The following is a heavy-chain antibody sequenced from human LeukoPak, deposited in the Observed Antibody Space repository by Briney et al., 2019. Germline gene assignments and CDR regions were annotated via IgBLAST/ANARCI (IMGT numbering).Heavy chain of an antibody. J-gene: IGHJ5*02. CDR2: IYYSGST. Sequence: SETLSLTCTVSGDSISSSSSYWGWIRQPPGEGLEWIGSIYYSGSTYYNTSLKSRVTISVDTSKNQFSLKLSSVTAADTAVYYCARTYYYGSGSYHTAFDPWGQGTLVTVSS. CDR1: GDSISSSSSY. CDR3: ARTYYYGSGSYHTAFDP. V-gene: IGHV4-39*07. D-gene: IGHD3-10*01.